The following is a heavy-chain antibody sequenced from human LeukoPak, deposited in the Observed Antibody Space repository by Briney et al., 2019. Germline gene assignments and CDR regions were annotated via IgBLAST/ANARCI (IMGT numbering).Heavy chain of an antibody. CDR3: ATYSSLNRREFQY. CDR1: GFTFSCYA. Sequence: GGSLRLSCAASGFTFSCYAMHWVRQAPGKGLEYVSAISSNGGSTYYANSVKGRFTISRDNSKNTLYLQMGSLRAEDTAVYYCATYSSLNRREFQYWGQGTPLTVSS. D-gene: IGHD3-22*01. V-gene: IGHV3-64*01. CDR2: ISSNGGST. J-gene: IGHJ1*01.